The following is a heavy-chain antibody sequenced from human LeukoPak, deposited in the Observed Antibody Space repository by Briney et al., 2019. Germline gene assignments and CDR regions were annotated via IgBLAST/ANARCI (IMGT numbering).Heavy chain of an antibody. J-gene: IGHJ4*02. CDR3: AREEEYFDY. V-gene: IGHV3-23*01. CDR2: ITGSGDDT. CDR1: GFTFNNYA. Sequence: GGSLRLSCAASGFTFNNYAMSWVRQAPGKGLEWVSAITGSGDDTYHADSVKGRFTISRDNSKNTLYLQMNSLRAEDTAVYYCAREEEYFDYWGQGTLVTVSS.